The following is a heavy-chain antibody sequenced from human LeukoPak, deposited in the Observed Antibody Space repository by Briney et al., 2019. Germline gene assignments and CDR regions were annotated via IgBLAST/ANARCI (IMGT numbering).Heavy chain of an antibody. Sequence: GGSLRLSCAASGFTFSNYWMTWVRQAPGKGLEWVADIKQDGGEKYYVDSVKGRFTISRDNAKNSLYLQMNSLRAEDTAVYYCAREVYALKRSFDIWGQGTMVTVSS. V-gene: IGHV3-7*01. CDR2: IKQDGGEK. J-gene: IGHJ3*02. D-gene: IGHD2-8*01. CDR3: AREVYALKRSFDI. CDR1: GFTFSNYW.